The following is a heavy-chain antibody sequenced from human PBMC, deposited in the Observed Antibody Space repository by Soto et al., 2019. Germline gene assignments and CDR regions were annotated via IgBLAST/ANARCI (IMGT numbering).Heavy chain of an antibody. CDR3: AREFGYYDSSGYWFGP. D-gene: IGHD3-22*01. CDR2: ISAYNGNT. CDR1: GYTFTSYG. J-gene: IGHJ5*02. V-gene: IGHV1-18*04. Sequence: ASVEVSSKASGYTFTSYGISWVRQAPGQGLERMGWISAYNGNTNYAQKLQGRVTMTTDTSTSTAYMELRSLRSDDTAVYYCAREFGYYDSSGYWFGPWGQGTLVTVSS.